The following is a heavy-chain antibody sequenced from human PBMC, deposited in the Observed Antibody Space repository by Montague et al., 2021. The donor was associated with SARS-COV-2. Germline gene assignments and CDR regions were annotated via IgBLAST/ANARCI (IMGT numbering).Heavy chain of an antibody. CDR2: INWNGGST. D-gene: IGHD6-13*01. CDR1: GYTFDDYG. CDR3: ASGYSSSWDIFDY. V-gene: IGHV3-20*04. Sequence: SLRLSCAASGYTFDDYGMSWVRQAPGKGLEWVSGINWNGGSTGYADSVKGRFTISRDNAKNSLYLQMNSLRAEDTALYYCASGYSSSWDIFDYWGQGTLVTVSS. J-gene: IGHJ4*02.